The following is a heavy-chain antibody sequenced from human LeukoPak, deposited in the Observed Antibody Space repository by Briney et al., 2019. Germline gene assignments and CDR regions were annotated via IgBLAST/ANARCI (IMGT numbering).Heavy chain of an antibody. D-gene: IGHD3-22*01. Sequence: GGSLRLSCAASGFTFRSYGMRWVRQAPGKGLEWVSTISGSATSTNYADSVKGRFTISRDNSKNTLYLQMNSLRAEDTAVYYCAKDLLRTVVVISAAGYYLDSWGQGTLVTVSS. V-gene: IGHV3-23*01. CDR1: GFTFRSYG. CDR3: AKDLLRTVVVISAAGYYLDS. J-gene: IGHJ4*02. CDR2: ISGSATST.